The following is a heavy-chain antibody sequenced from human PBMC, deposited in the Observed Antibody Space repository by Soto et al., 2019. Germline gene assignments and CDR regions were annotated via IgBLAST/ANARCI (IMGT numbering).Heavy chain of an antibody. CDR3: ARVIGVRGVIITGAFDI. CDR1: GGSISSGGYY. CDR2: IYYSGST. J-gene: IGHJ3*02. Sequence: QVQLQESGPGLVKPSQTLSLTCTVSGGSISSGGYYWSWIRQHPGKGLEWIGYIYYSGSTYYNPYLQSRVTISVDTSKNQFSLKLSSVTAADTAVYYCARVIGVRGVIITGAFDIWGQGTMVTVSS. D-gene: IGHD3-10*01. V-gene: IGHV4-31*03.